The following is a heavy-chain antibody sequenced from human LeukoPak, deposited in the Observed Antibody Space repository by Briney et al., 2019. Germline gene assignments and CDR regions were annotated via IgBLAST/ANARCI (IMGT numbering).Heavy chain of an antibody. D-gene: IGHD5/OR15-5a*01. J-gene: IGHJ4*02. CDR2: ISSSGTTI. CDR1: GFTFSNYE. CDR3: ARLYAYYFDY. Sequence: GGSLRLSCAASGFTFSNYEFNWVRQAPGKGLEWVSYISSSGTTIYYADSVKGRFTISRDSAKNSLYLQMNSLKAEDTAVYYCARLYAYYFDYWGQGTLVTVSS. V-gene: IGHV3-48*03.